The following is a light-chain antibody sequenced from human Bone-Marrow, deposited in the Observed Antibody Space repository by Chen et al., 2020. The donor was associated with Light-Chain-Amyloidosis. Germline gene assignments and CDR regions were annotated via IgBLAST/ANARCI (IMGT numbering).Light chain of an antibody. CDR3: SSYTITNTLG. V-gene: IGLV2-14*01. CDR2: EVT. J-gene: IGLJ1*01. CDR1: SSDVGGDNH. Sequence: QSALTHPASVSGSPGQSITISCTGTSSDVGGDNHVSWYQQHPDKAPKLMIYEVTNRPSWVPDRFSGSKSDNTASLTISGLQTEDEADYFCSSYTITNTLGFGSGTRVTVL.